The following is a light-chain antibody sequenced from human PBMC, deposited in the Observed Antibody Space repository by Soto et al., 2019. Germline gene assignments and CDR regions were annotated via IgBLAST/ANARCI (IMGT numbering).Light chain of an antibody. J-gene: IGKJ2*01. Sequence: DVPMTQSPSTLSASVGDRVTITCRASQSINRYLAWYQQRPGKAPKLLIYEASNLESGVPSRFSGSGSGTEFTLTISSLQPDDFATYYCQQYNTYSRYTFGQGTKLEVK. CDR3: QQYNTYSRYT. V-gene: IGKV1-5*03. CDR2: EAS. CDR1: QSINRY.